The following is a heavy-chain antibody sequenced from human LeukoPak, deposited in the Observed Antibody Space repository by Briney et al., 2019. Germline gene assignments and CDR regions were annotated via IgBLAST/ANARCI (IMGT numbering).Heavy chain of an antibody. CDR1: GGSTSAHY. D-gene: IGHD3-10*01. CDR2: IYMTGRT. J-gene: IGHJ5*02. CDR3: ARVALFGSGSYYWFDP. Sequence: SETLSLTRTVSGGSTSAHYWSCIQQPAAKGLQWIGRIYMTGRTNYNPSLQSRVTMSVDMSKKQFSLKLSSVTAADTAVYFCARVALFGSGSYYWFDPWGQGTLVTVSS. V-gene: IGHV4-4*07.